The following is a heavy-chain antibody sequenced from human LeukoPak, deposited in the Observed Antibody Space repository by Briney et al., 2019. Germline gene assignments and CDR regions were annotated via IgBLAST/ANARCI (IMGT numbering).Heavy chain of an antibody. V-gene: IGHV4-34*01. CDR3: ARGRIVVVPAAMKMGYAFDI. J-gene: IGHJ3*02. D-gene: IGHD2-2*01. CDR2: INHSGST. Sequence: PSETLSLTCTVSGGSFSGYYWSWIRQPPGKGLEWIGEINHSGSTNYNPSLKSRVTISVDTSKNQFSLKLSSVTAADTAVYYCARGRIVVVPAAMKMGYAFDIWGQGTMVTVSS. CDR1: GGSFSGYY.